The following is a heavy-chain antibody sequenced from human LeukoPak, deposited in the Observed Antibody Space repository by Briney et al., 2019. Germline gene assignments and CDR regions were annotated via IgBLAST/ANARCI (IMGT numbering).Heavy chain of an antibody. Sequence: GSLRLSCAASGFTLSSYAMSWVRQAPGTGLEWVSGSTVGGTNTHYADSVKGRFTISRDHSKYMLYLQMNSLRAEDTAIYYCAKDVYAYVTNCFFDYWGQGSLVTVSS. V-gene: IGHV3-23*01. CDR2: STVGGTNT. CDR3: AKDVYAYVTNCFFDY. D-gene: IGHD5/OR15-5a*01. CDR1: GFTLSSYA. J-gene: IGHJ4*02.